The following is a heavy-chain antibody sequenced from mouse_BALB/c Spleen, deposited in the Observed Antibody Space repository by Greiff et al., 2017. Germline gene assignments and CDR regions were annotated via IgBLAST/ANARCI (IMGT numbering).Heavy chain of an antibody. CDR1: GYAFTNYL. J-gene: IGHJ3*01. V-gene: IGHV1-54*01. CDR3: ARRGSTMITTDGAWFAY. D-gene: IGHD2-4*01. CDR2: INPGSGGT. Sequence: VQLVESGAELVRPGTSVKVSCKASGYAFTNYLIEWVKQRPGQGLEWIGVINPGSGGTNYNEKFKGKATLTADKSSSTAYMQLSSLTSDDSAVYFCARRGSTMITTDGAWFAYWGQGTLVTVSA.